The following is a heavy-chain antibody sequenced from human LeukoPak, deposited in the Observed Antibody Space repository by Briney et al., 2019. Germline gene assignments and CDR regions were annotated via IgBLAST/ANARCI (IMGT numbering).Heavy chain of an antibody. CDR2: IYYSGST. Sequence: SETLSLTCTVSGGSISSYYWSWIRQPPGKGLEWIGYIYYSGSTNCNPSLKSRVTISVDTSKNQFSLKLGSVTAADTAVYYCARAGQYGSGSYYSIYYGMDVWGKGTTVTVSS. CDR1: GGSISSYY. J-gene: IGHJ6*04. V-gene: IGHV4-59*01. CDR3: ARAGQYGSGSYYSIYYGMDV. D-gene: IGHD3-10*01.